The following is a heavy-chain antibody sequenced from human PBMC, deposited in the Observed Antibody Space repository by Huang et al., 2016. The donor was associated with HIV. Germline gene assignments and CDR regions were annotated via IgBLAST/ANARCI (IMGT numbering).Heavy chain of an antibody. Sequence: QLQLQESGPGLVKPSETLSLTCSVSGGSISSTSYYWGWIRQPPGQGLEWIGNIYFSGGAYYMPSLKGRVTISVDTSKDEFSLRLSSVTAADTAVYYCARPSSGWYGWFDPWGQGTLVTVSS. CDR3: ARPSSGWYGWFDP. J-gene: IGHJ5*02. D-gene: IGHD6-19*01. CDR2: IYFSGGA. V-gene: IGHV4-39*01. CDR1: GGSISSTSYY.